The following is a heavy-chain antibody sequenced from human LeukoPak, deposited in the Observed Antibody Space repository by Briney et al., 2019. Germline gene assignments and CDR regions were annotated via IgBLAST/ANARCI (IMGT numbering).Heavy chain of an antibody. CDR3: ARARGSGWYFAFDI. CDR1: GFAFDDHG. Sequence: SGGSLRLSCAASGFAFDDHGLSWVHQGPGKGLEWICGINWNGGSSIYADSVKGRFTISRDNAKSTLFLQMNSLGAEDTASYHCARARGSGWYFAFDIWGQGTMVTVSS. CDR2: INWNGGSS. J-gene: IGHJ3*02. V-gene: IGHV3-20*01. D-gene: IGHD6-19*01.